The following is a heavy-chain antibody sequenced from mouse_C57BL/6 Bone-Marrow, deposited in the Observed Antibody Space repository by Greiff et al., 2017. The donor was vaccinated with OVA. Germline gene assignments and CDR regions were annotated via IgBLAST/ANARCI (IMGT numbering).Heavy chain of an antibody. Sequence: QVQLQQPGAELVRPGSSVKLSCKASGYTFTSYWMHWVKQRPIQGLEWIGNIDPSDSETHYNQKFKDKATLTVDKSSSTAYMQLSSLTSEDSAVYYCARAQATGAMDYWGQGTSVTVSS. CDR1: GYTFTSYW. CDR3: ARAQATGAMDY. D-gene: IGHD3-2*02. CDR2: IDPSDSET. J-gene: IGHJ4*01. V-gene: IGHV1-52*01.